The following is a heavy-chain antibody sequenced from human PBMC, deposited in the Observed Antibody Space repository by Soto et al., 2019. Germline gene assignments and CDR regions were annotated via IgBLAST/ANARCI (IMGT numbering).Heavy chain of an antibody. D-gene: IGHD3-16*01. CDR3: AMVDVYVTPSPQDV. CDR1: GYTFTRYG. CDR2: INTYNGNI. Sequence: QVQLVQSGAEVKNPGASVKVSCKASGYTFTRYGIGWARQAPGQGLEWMGWINTYNGNINYAQNVQGRVTLTTYTSTSTAYMELRSLRSNDTAIYYCAMVDVYVTPSPQDVWGQGTTVIVSS. V-gene: IGHV1-18*01. J-gene: IGHJ6*02.